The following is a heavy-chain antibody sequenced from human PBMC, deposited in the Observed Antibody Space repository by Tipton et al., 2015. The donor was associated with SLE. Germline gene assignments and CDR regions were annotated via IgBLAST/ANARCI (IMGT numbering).Heavy chain of an antibody. V-gene: IGHV3-21*04. CDR1: GFTFNNFN. Sequence: SLRLSCVASGFTFNNFNMHWVRQAPGKGLEWVASISSSSMYMFYGDSLKGRFTISRDNAKNSLYLQMNSLRAEDTAVYYCARDAPRRYSSSRGYFDYWGQGTLVTVSS. CDR3: ARDAPRRYSSSRGYFDY. D-gene: IGHD6-13*01. J-gene: IGHJ4*02. CDR2: ISSSSMYM.